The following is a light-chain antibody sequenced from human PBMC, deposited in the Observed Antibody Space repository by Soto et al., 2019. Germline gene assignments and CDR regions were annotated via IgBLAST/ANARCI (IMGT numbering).Light chain of an antibody. CDR2: DNN. V-gene: IGLV1-51*01. Sequence: QPVLTQPPSVSAAPGQKVTISCSGSSSNIGNNYVSWYQQLPGTAPKLLMYDNNKRPSGIPDRFSGSKSVTSATLGITGLQTGDEADYYCGTWDSSLSAVVFGGGTKLTVL. CDR3: GTWDSSLSAVV. J-gene: IGLJ2*01. CDR1: SSNIGNNY.